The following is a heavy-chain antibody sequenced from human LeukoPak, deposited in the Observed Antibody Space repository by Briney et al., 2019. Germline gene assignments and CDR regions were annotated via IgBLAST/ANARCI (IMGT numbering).Heavy chain of an antibody. CDR3: ARGLPTGGFDY. CDR2: ISSSSSYI. CDR1: GFTFSNYN. Sequence: PGGSLRLSCAASGFTFSNYNMNWVRQAPGKGLEWVSSISSSSSYIYYADSVKGRFTISRDNAKNSLYLQMNSLRAEDTAVYYCARGLPTGGFDYWGQGTLVTVSS. D-gene: IGHD3-16*01. V-gene: IGHV3-21*01. J-gene: IGHJ4*02.